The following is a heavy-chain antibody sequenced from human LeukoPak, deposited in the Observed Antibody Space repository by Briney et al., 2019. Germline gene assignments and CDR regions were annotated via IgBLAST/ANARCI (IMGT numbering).Heavy chain of an antibody. CDR3: AKEVWEFPTEGGYFDY. J-gene: IGHJ4*02. V-gene: IGHV3-23*01. CDR1: GFTFSSYA. Sequence: PGGSLRLSCAASGFTFSSYAMSWVRQAPGKGLEWVSAISGSGGSTYYADSVKGRFTISRDNSKNTLYLQMNSLRAEDTAVYYCAKEVWEFPTEGGYFDYWGQGTLVTVSS. D-gene: IGHD1-26*01. CDR2: ISGSGGST.